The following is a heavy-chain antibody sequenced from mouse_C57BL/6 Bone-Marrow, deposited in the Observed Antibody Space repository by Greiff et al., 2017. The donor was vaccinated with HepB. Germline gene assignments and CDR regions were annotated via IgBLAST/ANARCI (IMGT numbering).Heavy chain of an antibody. J-gene: IGHJ3*01. Sequence: QVQLQQPGAELVKPGASVKLSCKASGYTFTSYWMQWVKQRPGQGLEWIGEIDPSDSYTNYNQKFKGKATLTVDTSSSTAYMQLSSLTSEDSAVYYCARSHYYGSSYRFAYWGQGTLVTVSA. CDR2: IDPSDSYT. CDR3: ARSHYYGSSYRFAY. D-gene: IGHD1-1*01. V-gene: IGHV1-50*01. CDR1: GYTFTSYW.